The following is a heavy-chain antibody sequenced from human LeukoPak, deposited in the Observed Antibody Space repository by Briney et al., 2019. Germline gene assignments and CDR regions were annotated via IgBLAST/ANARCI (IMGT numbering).Heavy chain of an antibody. CDR2: IYYTASP. CDR1: GGSISSSTYY. Sequence: PEPLSLTCTASGGSISSSTYYWAWIRQPPGKGLEWIGSIYYTASPYFNPSLKSRLTLSVDTSKNQFSLKLSSMTGADTAMYYCARGGSYGACLDYWGQGALVIVSS. CDR3: ARGGSYGACLDY. V-gene: IGHV4-39*07. J-gene: IGHJ4*02. D-gene: IGHD1-26*01.